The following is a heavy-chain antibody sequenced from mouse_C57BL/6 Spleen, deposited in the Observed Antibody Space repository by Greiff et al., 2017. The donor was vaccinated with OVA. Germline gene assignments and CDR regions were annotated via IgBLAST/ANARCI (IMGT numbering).Heavy chain of an antibody. D-gene: IGHD1-1*01. J-gene: IGHJ4*01. V-gene: IGHV2-2*01. CDR3: ARNLVVGDAMDY. CDR1: GFSLTSYG. Sequence: VKVVESGPGLVQPSQSLSITCTVSGFSLTSYGVHWVRQSPGKGLEWLGVIWSGGSTDYNAAFISRLSISKDNSKSQVFFKMNSLQADDTAIYYCARNLVVGDAMDYWGQGTSVTVSS. CDR2: IWSGGST.